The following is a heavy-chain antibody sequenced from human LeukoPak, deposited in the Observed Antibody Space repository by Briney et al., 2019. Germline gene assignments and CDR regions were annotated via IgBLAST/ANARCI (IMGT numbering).Heavy chain of an antibody. CDR3: ARGWDGDYDTVMDV. V-gene: IGHV3-21*01. Sequence: GGSLRLSCAASGFTFSSYSMNWVRQAPGKGLEWVSAISSSSSYIYYADSVKGRFTISRDNAKNSLYLQMNSLRAEDTAVYYCARGWDGDYDTVMDVWGKGTTVTVSS. CDR1: GFTFSSYS. J-gene: IGHJ6*03. D-gene: IGHD4-17*01. CDR2: ISSSSSYI.